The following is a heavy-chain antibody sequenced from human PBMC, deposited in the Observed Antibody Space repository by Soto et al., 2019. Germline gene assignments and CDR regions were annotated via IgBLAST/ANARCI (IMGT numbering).Heavy chain of an antibody. CDR1: GYTFTSYG. J-gene: IGHJ5*02. Sequence: QVQLVQSGAEVKKPGASVKVSCKASGYTFTSYGISWVRQAPGQGLEWMGGISAYNGNTNYAQKLQGRVTMTTDTSTSTAYMELRSLRSDDTAVYYCAREVRTMVRGVIITGWFDPWGQGTLVTVSS. V-gene: IGHV1-18*01. D-gene: IGHD3-10*01. CDR2: ISAYNGNT. CDR3: AREVRTMVRGVIITGWFDP.